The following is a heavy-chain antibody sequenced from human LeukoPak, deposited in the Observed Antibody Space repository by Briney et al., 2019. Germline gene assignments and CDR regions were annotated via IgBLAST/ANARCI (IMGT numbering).Heavy chain of an antibody. Sequence: GGSLRLSCAASGFTLTTYSMHWVRQAPGTRLEYVSAISGNGDSTYYADSVKGRFTISGDSSKNTLYLQMGSLRHEDMAIYYCTRVGNSGSFDYWGQGTLVTVSS. CDR1: GFTLTTYS. CDR3: TRVGNSGSFDY. CDR2: ISGNGDST. J-gene: IGHJ4*02. V-gene: IGHV3-64*02. D-gene: IGHD3-10*01.